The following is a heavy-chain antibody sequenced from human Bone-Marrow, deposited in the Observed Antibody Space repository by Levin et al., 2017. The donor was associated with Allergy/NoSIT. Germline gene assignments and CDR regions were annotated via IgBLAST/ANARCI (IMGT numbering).Heavy chain of an antibody. J-gene: IGHJ5*02. V-gene: IGHV1-8*01. CDR3: ARGDCYSGSCYGPDWFDP. Sequence: GASVKVSCKTSGYTFTSYHVYWVRQAPGQGLEWMGSINPNSGDTGYAQKFQGRVTLTRNSSINTAYMELSGLRSEDTAMYYCARGDCYSGSCYGPDWFDPWGQGTQVTVSS. D-gene: IGHD2-15*01. CDR1: GYTFTSYH. CDR2: INPNSGDT.